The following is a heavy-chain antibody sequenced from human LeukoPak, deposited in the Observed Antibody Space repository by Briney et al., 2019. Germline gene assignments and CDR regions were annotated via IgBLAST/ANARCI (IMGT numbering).Heavy chain of an antibody. CDR1: GFTFSSYS. D-gene: IGHD6-13*01. CDR3: AGGYSSSWYYYYYYGMDV. J-gene: IGHJ6*02. Sequence: RTGGSLRLSCAASGFTFSSYSMNWVRQAPGKGLEWVSYISSSSSTIYYADSVKGRFTISRDNAKNSLYLQMNSLRAEDTAVYYCAGGYSSSWYYYYYYGMDVWDQGTTVTVSS. CDR2: ISSSSSTI. V-gene: IGHV3-48*01.